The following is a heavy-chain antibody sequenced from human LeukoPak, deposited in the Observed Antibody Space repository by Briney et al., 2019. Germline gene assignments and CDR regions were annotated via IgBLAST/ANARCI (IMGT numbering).Heavy chain of an antibody. CDR2: IIPIFGTA. D-gene: IGHD1-26*01. CDR3: ARGPSKFGQIRADWFDP. Sequence: GASVKVSCKASGYTFTSYYMHWVRQAPGQGLEWMGGIIPIFGTANYAQKFQGRVTITADESTSTAYMELSSLRSEDTAVYYCARGPSKFGQIRADWFDPWGQGTLVTVSS. V-gene: IGHV1-69*13. CDR1: GYTFTSYY. J-gene: IGHJ5*02.